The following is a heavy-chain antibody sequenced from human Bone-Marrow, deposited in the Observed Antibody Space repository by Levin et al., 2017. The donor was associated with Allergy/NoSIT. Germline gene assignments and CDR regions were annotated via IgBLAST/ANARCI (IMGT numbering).Heavy chain of an antibody. J-gene: IGHJ4*02. Sequence: ASVKVSCKASGGTFNNYAFNWVRQAPGQGLEWVGEIVPLFSITNYAQKFQGRVTITAVQSTNTVYMELTGLTSDDTGVYYCAREWGYTYGRGGYSDSWDQGTLVTVSS. CDR2: IVPLFSIT. V-gene: IGHV1-69*10. CDR1: GGTFNNYA. D-gene: IGHD5-18*01. CDR3: AREWGYTYGRGGYSDS.